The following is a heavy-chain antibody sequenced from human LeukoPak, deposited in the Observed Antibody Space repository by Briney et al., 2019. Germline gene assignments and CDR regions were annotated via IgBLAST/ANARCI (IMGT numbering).Heavy chain of an antibody. CDR3: ARDLVGSGSYYFDY. CDR1: GGSFSGYY. D-gene: IGHD3-10*01. CDR2: INHSGST. V-gene: IGHV4-34*01. Sequence: SETLSLTCAVYGGSFSGYYWSWIRQPPGKGLEWIGEINHSGSTNYNPSLKSRVTISVDKSKNQFSLKLSSVTAADTAVYYCARDLVGSGSYYFDYWGQGTLVTVSS. J-gene: IGHJ4*02.